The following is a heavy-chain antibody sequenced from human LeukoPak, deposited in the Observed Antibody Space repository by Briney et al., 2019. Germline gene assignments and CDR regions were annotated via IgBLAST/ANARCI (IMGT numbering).Heavy chain of an antibody. CDR1: GASISSSTYH. D-gene: IGHD4-11*01. CDR3: ARDNSDYAKTYSYYYGMDV. V-gene: IGHV4-39*07. CDR2: IYYRGRT. Sequence: SETLSLTCNVSGASISSSTYHWGWIRQPPGKGLEWIASIYYRGRTYYNPSLKSRVTISVDTSKNQFSLKLSSVTAADTAVYYCARDNSDYAKTYSYYYGMDVWGQGTTVTVSS. J-gene: IGHJ6*02.